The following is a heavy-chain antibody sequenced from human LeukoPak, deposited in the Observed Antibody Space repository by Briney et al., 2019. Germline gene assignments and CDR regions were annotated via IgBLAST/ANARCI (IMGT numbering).Heavy chain of an antibody. Sequence: SETLCLTCTVSGGSIGSHYWSWIRQPPGKGLEWIGYVFYSGTTNYNPSLKSRVTISVDTSKNQFSLKLSSVTAADTAVYYCARDYYDSRGEAFDIWGLGTMVTVSS. D-gene: IGHD3-22*01. CDR2: VFYSGTT. CDR1: GGSIGSHY. CDR3: ARDYYDSRGEAFDI. J-gene: IGHJ3*02. V-gene: IGHV4-59*11.